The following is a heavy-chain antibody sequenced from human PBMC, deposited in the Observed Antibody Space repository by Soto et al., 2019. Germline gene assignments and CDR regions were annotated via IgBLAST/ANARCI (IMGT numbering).Heavy chain of an antibody. CDR1: GGSISSSRYY. J-gene: IGHJ3*02. Sequence: LSLTCTVSGGSISSSRYYWGWIRQPPGKGLEWIGSIFYSGSTYHSPSLKSRVTISVDTSKNQFSLKLSSVTAADTAAYYCARPPTASLDAFDIWGQGTMVTVSS. CDR3: ARPPTASLDAFDI. CDR2: IFYSGST. V-gene: IGHV4-39*01.